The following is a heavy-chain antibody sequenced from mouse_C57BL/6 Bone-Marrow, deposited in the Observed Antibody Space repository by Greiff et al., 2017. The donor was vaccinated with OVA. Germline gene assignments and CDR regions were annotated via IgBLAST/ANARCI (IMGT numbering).Heavy chain of an antibody. D-gene: IGHD2-12*01. CDR3: ARLRLYFDY. V-gene: IGHV1-76*01. CDR1: GYTFTDYY. CDR2: IYPGSGNT. Sequence: VQLQQSGAELVRPGASVKLSCKASGYTFTDYYINWVKQRPGQGLEWIARIYPGSGNTYYNEKFKGKATLTAEKSSSTAYMQLSSLTSEDSAVYFCARLRLYFDYWGQGTTLTVSS. J-gene: IGHJ2*01.